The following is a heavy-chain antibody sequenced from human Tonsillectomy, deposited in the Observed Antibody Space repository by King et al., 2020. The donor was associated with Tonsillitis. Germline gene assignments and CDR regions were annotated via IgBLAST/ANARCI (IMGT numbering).Heavy chain of an antibody. J-gene: IGHJ4*02. V-gene: IGHV3-13*01. CDR3: ARGGYDILTGSQDFDY. D-gene: IGHD3-9*01. CDR1: GFTFSSYD. CDR2: IGTAGDT. Sequence: VQLVESGGGLVQPGGSLRLSCAASGFTFSSYDMHWVRQATGKGLEWVSAIGTAGDTYYPGSVKGRFTISRENAKNSLYLQMNSLRAGDTAVYYCARGGYDILTGSQDFDYWGQGTLVTVPS.